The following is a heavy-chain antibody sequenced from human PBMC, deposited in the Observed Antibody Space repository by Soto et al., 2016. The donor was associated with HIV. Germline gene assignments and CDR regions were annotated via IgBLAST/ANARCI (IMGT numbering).Heavy chain of an antibody. J-gene: IGHJ6*02. CDR1: GFTFTNYA. CDR2: ISSNGGNA. CDR3: AKGNIVVAGTQTLYYYYGMDV. D-gene: IGHD6-19*01. Sequence: VQLVESGGGLVQPGGSLRLSCAASGFTFTNYAMHWVRQAPGKGLEYVSAISSNGGNAYYANSVKGRFTISRDNSKNTVFLLVGSLRAEDTAVYYCAKGNIVVAGTQTLYYYYGMDVWGLGTTVTVSS. V-gene: IGHV3-64*01.